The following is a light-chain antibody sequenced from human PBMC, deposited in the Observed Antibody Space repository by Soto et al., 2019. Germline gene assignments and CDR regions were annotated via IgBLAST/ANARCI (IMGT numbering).Light chain of an antibody. CDR1: QSVSSN. V-gene: IGKV3-15*01. CDR2: GAS. CDR3: QQYNNWPLEYT. J-gene: IGKJ2*01. Sequence: EIVMTQSPATLSVSPGERAILSCRASQSVSSNLAWYQQKPGQAPRLLIYGASTRATGIPARFSGSGSGTEFTLTISSLQSEDFAVYYCQQYNNWPLEYTFGQGTKLEIK.